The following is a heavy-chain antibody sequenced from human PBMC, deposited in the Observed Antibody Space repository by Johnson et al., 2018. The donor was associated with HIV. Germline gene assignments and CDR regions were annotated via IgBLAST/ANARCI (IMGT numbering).Heavy chain of an antibody. CDR1: GFTFSSYW. J-gene: IGHJ3*02. D-gene: IGHD2-21*01. V-gene: IGHV3-7*01. Sequence: VLLVESGGGVVQPGGSLRLSCVASGFTFSSYWMSWVRQAPGKGLEWVANIKHDGSEKYYGDSVKGRFTISRDNSKNTLDLQMNNLRTEDSGVYYCAKSYCPGCDGFDIWGQGTMVTVSS. CDR2: IKHDGSEK. CDR3: AKSYCPGCDGFDI.